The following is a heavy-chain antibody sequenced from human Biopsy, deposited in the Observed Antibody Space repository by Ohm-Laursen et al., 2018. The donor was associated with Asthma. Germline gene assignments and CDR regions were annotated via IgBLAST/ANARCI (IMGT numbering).Heavy chain of an antibody. J-gene: IGHJ4*02. V-gene: IGHV4-59*01. Sequence: SETLSLTCTVSGVSIRSYYWTWIRRPPGKGLEWIGNIHYSGSTYSNPSLKSRVTISVDTSKKQISLRLGSVIAADTAVYYCAGFCSGGNCPDHWGQGTLVTVSS. D-gene: IGHD2-15*01. CDR1: GVSIRSYY. CDR3: AGFCSGGNCPDH. CDR2: IHYSGST.